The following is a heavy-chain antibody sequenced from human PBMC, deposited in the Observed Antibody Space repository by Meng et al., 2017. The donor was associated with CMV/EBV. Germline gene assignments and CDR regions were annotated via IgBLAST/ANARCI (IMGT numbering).Heavy chain of an antibody. Sequence: AGSLRLSCAVSGFTFSSYSMNWVRQAPGKGLEWVSSISSSSSYIYYADSVKGRFTITRDNAKNSPYLQMNSLRAEDTAVYYCARYLSIAAQFPREGMDVWGQGTTVTVSS. CDR1: GFTFSSYS. D-gene: IGHD6-13*01. CDR2: ISSSSSYI. CDR3: ARYLSIAAQFPREGMDV. J-gene: IGHJ6*02. V-gene: IGHV3-21*01.